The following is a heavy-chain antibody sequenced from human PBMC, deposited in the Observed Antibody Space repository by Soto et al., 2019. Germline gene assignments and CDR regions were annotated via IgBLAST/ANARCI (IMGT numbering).Heavy chain of an antibody. J-gene: IGHJ6*02. CDR1: GGSISSGGYY. Sequence: PSETLSLTCTVSGGSISSGGYYWGWIRQHPGKGLEWIGYIYYSGSTYYNPSLKSRVTISVDTSKNQFSLKLSSVTAADTAVYYCARSGQDDYGDYYYYYGMDVWGQGTTVTVSS. CDR2: IYYSGST. D-gene: IGHD4-17*01. V-gene: IGHV4-31*03. CDR3: ARSGQDDYGDYYYYYGMDV.